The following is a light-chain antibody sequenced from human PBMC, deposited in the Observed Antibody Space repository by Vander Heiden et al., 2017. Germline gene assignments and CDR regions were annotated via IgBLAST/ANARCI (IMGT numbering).Light chain of an antibody. CDR3: MQALQTPRT. V-gene: IGKV2-28*01. J-gene: IGKJ2*01. CDR1: QCLLHSNGYNY. CDR2: LGS. Sequence: DSVTIQSPHSLPSTPGEPASISCRSSQCLLHSNGYNYLDWYLQKPGQSPQLLIYLGSSRASGVPDRFSGSGSGTDFTLKISRVEAEDVGVYYCMQALQTPRTFGQGTKLEIK.